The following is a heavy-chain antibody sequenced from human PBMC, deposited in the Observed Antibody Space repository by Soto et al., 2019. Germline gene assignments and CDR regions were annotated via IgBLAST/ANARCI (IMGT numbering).Heavy chain of an antibody. J-gene: IGHJ4*02. V-gene: IGHV4-59*01. CDR2: IYYSGST. Sequence: SETLSLTCTVSGGSIISYYWSWIRQPPGKGLEWIGYIYYSGSTNYNPSLKSRVTISVDTSKNQFSLNLSSVSAADTAVYYCARGALTTYFDYWGQGTLVTVSS. CDR3: ARGALTTYFDY. CDR1: GGSIISYY.